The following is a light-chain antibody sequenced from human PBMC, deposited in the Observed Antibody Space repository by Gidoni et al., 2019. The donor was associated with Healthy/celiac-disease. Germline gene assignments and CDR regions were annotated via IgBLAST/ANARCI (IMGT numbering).Light chain of an antibody. CDR1: QSLLHSNGYNY. J-gene: IGKJ1*01. CDR3: MQALQTPPWT. V-gene: IGKV2-28*01. CDR2: LGS. Sequence: TPGEPASIPCRSSQSLLHSNGYNYLDWYLQKPGQSPQLLIYLGSNRASGVPDRFSGSGSGTDFTLKISRVEAEDVGVYYCMQALQTPPWTFGQGTKVEIK.